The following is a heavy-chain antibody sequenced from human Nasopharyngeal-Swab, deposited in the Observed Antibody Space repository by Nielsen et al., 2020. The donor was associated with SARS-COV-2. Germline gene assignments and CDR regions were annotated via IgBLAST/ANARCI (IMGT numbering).Heavy chain of an antibody. CDR3: ARLVGYCSSTSCYAGVGHYYYYYMDV. V-gene: IGHV4-39*01. Sequence: WIRQPPGKGLEWIGSIYYSGSTYYNPSLKSRVTISVDTSKNQFSLKLSSVTAADTAVYYCARLVGYCSSTSCYAGVGHYYYYYMDVWGEGTTVTVSS. D-gene: IGHD2-2*01. CDR2: IYYSGST. J-gene: IGHJ6*03.